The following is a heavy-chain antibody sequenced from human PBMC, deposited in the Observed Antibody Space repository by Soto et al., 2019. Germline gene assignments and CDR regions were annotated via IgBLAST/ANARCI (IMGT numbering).Heavy chain of an antibody. CDR3: ARDDGYYDILTGYDYYYYGMDV. Sequence: SVKVSCKASGGTFSSYAISWVRQAPGQGLEWMGGIIPIFGTANYAQKFQGRVTITADESTSTAYMELSSLRSEDTAVYYCARDDGYYDILTGYDYYYYGMDVWGQGTTVTVSS. CDR1: GGTFSSYA. V-gene: IGHV1-69*13. J-gene: IGHJ6*02. CDR2: IIPIFGTA. D-gene: IGHD3-9*01.